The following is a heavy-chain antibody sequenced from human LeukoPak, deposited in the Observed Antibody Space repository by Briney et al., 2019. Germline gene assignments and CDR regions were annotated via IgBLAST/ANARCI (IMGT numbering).Heavy chain of an antibody. Sequence: MASETLSLTCTVSGGSISSYYWSWIRQPAGEGLEWIGRIYTSGSTNYNPSLKSRVTMSVDASKNQFSLRLSSVTAADTAVYYCARDYYDSSGSRHDAFDIWGQGTMVTVSS. D-gene: IGHD3-22*01. V-gene: IGHV4-4*07. J-gene: IGHJ3*02. CDR3: ARDYYDSSGSRHDAFDI. CDR2: IYTSGST. CDR1: GGSISSYY.